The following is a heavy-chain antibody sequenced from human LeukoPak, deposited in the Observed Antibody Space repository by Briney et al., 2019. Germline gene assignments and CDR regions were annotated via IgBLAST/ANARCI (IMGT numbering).Heavy chain of an antibody. V-gene: IGHV1-2*02. D-gene: IGHD4-17*01. CDR3: ARDGYGDYGPISYFDY. Sequence: ASVKVSCKASGYTFTGYYMHWVRQAPGQGLEWMGWINPNSGGTNYSQKFQGRVTITRDTSASTAYMELSSLRSEDTAVYYCARDGYGDYGPISYFDYWGQGALVTVSS. CDR2: INPNSGGT. J-gene: IGHJ4*02. CDR1: GYTFTGYY.